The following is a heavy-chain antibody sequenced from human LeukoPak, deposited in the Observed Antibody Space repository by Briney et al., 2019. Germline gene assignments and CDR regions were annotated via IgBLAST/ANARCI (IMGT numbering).Heavy chain of an antibody. CDR3: ASGGYSGYAFDY. CDR1: GGSISPYY. D-gene: IGHD5-12*01. V-gene: IGHV4-59*01. CDR2: IYYSGSA. Sequence: SETLSLTCTVSGGSISPYYWSWVRQPPGKGLEWIGSIYYSGSANCNPSLKSRVTISVDTSNNQFSLRLTSVTAADTAVYYCASGGYSGYAFDYWGQGILVTVSS. J-gene: IGHJ4*02.